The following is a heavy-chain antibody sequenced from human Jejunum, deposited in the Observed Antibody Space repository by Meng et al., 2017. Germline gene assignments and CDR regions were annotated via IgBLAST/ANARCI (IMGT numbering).Heavy chain of an antibody. CDR3: ARGKYSSSTWFDAFDI. CDR2: INSDGTTT. D-gene: IGHD6-13*01. V-gene: IGHV3-74*01. Sequence: GESLKISCAASGFTLTSYWMHWVRQAPGKGLVWVSRINSDGTTTTYADSVKGRFTISRDIAMNTLYLQMNSLRAEDTAVYYCARGKYSSSTWFDAFDIWGQGTMVTVSS. CDR1: GFTLTSYW. J-gene: IGHJ3*02.